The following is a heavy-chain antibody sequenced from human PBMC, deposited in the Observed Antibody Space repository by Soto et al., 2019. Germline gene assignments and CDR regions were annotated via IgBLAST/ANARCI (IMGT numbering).Heavy chain of an antibody. J-gene: IGHJ4*02. Sequence: QVQLVESGGGVAQPGRSLRLSCAASGFTFSSYGMHWVRQAPGKGLEWVAVISSDGSNKYYADSVKGRFTISRDNSKNTLYLQMNSLRAEDTAVYYCVGGYYFGDYWGQGTLVTVSS. CDR1: GFTFSSYG. D-gene: IGHD3-22*01. V-gene: IGHV3-30*03. CDR2: ISSDGSNK. CDR3: VGGYYFGDY.